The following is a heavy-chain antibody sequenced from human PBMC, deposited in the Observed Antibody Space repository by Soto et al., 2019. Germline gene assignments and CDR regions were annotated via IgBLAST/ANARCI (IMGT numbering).Heavy chain of an antibody. CDR1: GFTFSNAW. V-gene: IGHV3-15*01. J-gene: IGHJ4*02. Sequence: EVQLVESGGGVVKPGGSLRLSCAASGFTFSNAWMSWVRQAPGKGLEWVGRIKSKTGGGTTDYAAPVKVRFTISGDNSKNTLYLQMTSLKTEDTAVYYRTTASEVTGTTGYWGQGTLVTVSS. CDR3: TTASEVTGTTGY. CDR2: IKSKTGGGTT. D-gene: IGHD1-20*01.